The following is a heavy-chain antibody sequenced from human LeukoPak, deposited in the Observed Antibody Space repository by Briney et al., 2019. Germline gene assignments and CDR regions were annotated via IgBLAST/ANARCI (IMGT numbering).Heavy chain of an antibody. CDR3: ARARWDRARYFDY. D-gene: IGHD1-26*01. Sequence: ASVKVSCKASGGTFSSYAISWVRQAPGQGLEWMGWINPNSDGTIYAQKFQGRVTMTRDTSIRTVYMELSRLRSDDTAVYYCARARWDRARYFDYWGQGTLVTVSS. V-gene: IGHV1-2*02. CDR2: INPNSDGT. CDR1: GGTFSSYA. J-gene: IGHJ4*02.